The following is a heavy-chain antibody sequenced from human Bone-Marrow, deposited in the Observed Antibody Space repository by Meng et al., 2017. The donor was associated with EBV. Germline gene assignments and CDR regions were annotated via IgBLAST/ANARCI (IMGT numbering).Heavy chain of an antibody. CDR2: INAGNGNT. J-gene: IGHJ4*02. Sequence: QVQLVQSGAEVKKPGASVKVSCKASGYPFTSYAMHWVRQAPGQRLEWMGWINAGNGNTKYSQKFQGRVTITRDTSASTAYMELSSLRSEDTAAYYCARLDSSGLDYWGQGTLVTVSS. CDR3: ARLDSSGLDY. V-gene: IGHV1-3*01. D-gene: IGHD3-22*01. CDR1: GYPFTSYA.